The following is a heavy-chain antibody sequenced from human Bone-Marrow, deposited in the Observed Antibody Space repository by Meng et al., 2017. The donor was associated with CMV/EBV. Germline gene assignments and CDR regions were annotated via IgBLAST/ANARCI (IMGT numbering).Heavy chain of an antibody. CDR2: IRYDGSNK. Sequence: GGSLRLSCAASGFTFSSYGMHWVRQAPGKGLEGVAFIRYDGSNKYYADSVKGRFTISRDNSKNTLYLQMNSLRAEDTAVYYSAKIGPLMSYDFWSGYRYGYYGMDVWGQGTTVTVSS. D-gene: IGHD3-3*01. CDR3: AKIGPLMSYDFWSGYRYGYYGMDV. CDR1: GFTFSSYG. J-gene: IGHJ6*02. V-gene: IGHV3-30*02.